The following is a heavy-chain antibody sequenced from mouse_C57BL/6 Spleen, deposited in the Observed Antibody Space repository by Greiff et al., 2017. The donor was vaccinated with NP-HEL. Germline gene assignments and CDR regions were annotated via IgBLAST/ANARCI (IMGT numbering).Heavy chain of an antibody. J-gene: IGHJ3*01. CDR3: AEWDGCAY. V-gene: IGHV5-17*01. D-gene: IGHD4-1*01. CDR2: ISSGSSTI. Sequence: VQLKESGGGLVKPGGSLKLSCAASGFTFSDYGMHWVRQAPEKGLEWVAYISSGSSTIYYADTVKGRFTISRDNGTNTMFLQMPSLRAEDTAMYYCAEWDGCAYWGQGTLVTVSA. CDR1: GFTFSDYG.